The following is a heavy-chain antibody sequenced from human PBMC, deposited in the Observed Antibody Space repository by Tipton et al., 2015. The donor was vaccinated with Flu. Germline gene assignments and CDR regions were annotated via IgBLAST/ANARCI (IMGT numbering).Heavy chain of an antibody. CDR2: ISSSSSYI. CDR3: ASSGYDRTKEARIQLWFPDY. Sequence: LSLTCAASGFTFSSYSMNWVRQAPGKGLEWVSSISSSSSYIYYADSVKGRFTISRDNAKNSLYLQMNSLRAEDTAVYYCASSGYDRTKEARIQLWFPDYWGQGTLVTVSS. V-gene: IGHV3-21*01. J-gene: IGHJ4*02. D-gene: IGHD5-18*01. CDR1: GFTFSSYS.